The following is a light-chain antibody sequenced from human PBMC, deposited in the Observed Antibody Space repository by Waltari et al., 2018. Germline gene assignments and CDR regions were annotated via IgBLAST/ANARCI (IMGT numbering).Light chain of an antibody. CDR1: QSVDNWY. J-gene: IGKJ4*01. CDR3: HQSGGSGRA. V-gene: IGKV3-20*01. CDR2: GSS. Sequence: ENVLTQSPATLSLSPGERATLSCRASQSVDNWYLAWYQLKTGQAPRLLISGSSRRANGVPDRFSGSGSGTDFTLTISRLEPEDFAVYYCHQSGGSGRAFGGGTKVEIK.